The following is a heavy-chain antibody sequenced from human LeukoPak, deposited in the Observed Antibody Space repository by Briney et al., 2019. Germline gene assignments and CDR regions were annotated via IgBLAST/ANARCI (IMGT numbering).Heavy chain of an antibody. V-gene: IGHV3-74*01. J-gene: IGHJ5*02. CDR3: ASIHLP. CDR1: GFTFRSIG. CDR2: INSDGSST. Sequence: GGSLRLSCAASGFTFRSIGMHWVRQAPGTELVWVSSINSDGSSTRNADSVKGRFTISRDNAKNALYLQMNSLRAEDTAVYYCASIHLPWGQGTLVTVSS. D-gene: IGHD3-3*02.